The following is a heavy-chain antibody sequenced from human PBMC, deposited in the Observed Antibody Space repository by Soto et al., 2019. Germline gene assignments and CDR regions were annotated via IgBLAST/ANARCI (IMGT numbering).Heavy chain of an antibody. CDR2: IYYSGST. J-gene: IGHJ5*02. Sequence: LSLTCTVSGGSISSGDYYWSWIRQPPGKGLEWIGYIYYSGSTYYNPSLKSRVTISVDTSKNQFSLKLSSVTAADTAVYYCARGRGAARPGWFDPWGQGTLVTVSS. CDR1: GGSISSGDYY. V-gene: IGHV4-30-4*01. CDR3: ARGRGAARPGWFDP. D-gene: IGHD6-6*01.